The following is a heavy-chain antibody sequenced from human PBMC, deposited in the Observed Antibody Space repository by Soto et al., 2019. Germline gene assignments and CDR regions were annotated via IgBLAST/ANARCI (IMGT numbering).Heavy chain of an antibody. J-gene: IGHJ4*02. D-gene: IGHD1-26*01. CDR1: GYAFNSRY. Sequence: QVQLVQSGGEVKNPGASVKVSCKASGYAFNSRYINWVRQAPGQGLEWMGWISGYSAKTNYAQNLQGRVTMTIDTSTNTAYMELRSLTSDDTAVYYCARGGQWDFLSDYWGQGTLVTVYS. CDR2: ISGYSAKT. CDR3: ARGGQWDFLSDY. V-gene: IGHV1-18*01.